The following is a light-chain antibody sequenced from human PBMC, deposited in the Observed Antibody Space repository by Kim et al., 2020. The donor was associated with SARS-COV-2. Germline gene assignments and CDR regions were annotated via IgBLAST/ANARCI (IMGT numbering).Light chain of an antibody. Sequence: DVQMAQSPSSLSASVGDRVTITCRASQSLNTLLNWYQQKPGKAPRLLISATSSLQTGVPSRFSGSGSGSVFTLTSSNLQPEDVGTYYCQQSHSLPLTFGGGTKLEI. CDR3: QQSHSLPLT. CDR2: ATS. J-gene: IGKJ4*01. CDR1: QSLNTL. V-gene: IGKV1-39*01.